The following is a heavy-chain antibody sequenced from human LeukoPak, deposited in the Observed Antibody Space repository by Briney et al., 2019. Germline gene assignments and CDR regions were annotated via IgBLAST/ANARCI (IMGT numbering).Heavy chain of an antibody. J-gene: IGHJ4*02. V-gene: IGHV4-59*01. Sequence: PSETLSLTCTVSGGSISSDYWSWIRQSPGKGLEWIGYIYYSGTTSYNPSLKSRVTISLDTSKNQFSLKLSSVTAADTAVYYCARGPNYGGNSKDFDYWGQGTLVTVSS. D-gene: IGHD4-23*01. CDR3: ARGPNYGGNSKDFDY. CDR1: GGSISSDY. CDR2: IYYSGTT.